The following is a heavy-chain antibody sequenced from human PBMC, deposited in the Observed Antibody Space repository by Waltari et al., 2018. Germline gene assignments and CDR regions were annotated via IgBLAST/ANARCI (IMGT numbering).Heavy chain of an antibody. V-gene: IGHV4-31*03. Sequence: QVQLQESGPGLVKPSQTLSLTCTVSGGSISSGGYYWSWIRQHPGKGLEWIGYIYYSGSTYYNPSLKSRVTISVDTSKNQFSLKLSSVTAADTAVYYCARVAPYAPIIAAAGTGYFDYWGQGTLVTVSS. J-gene: IGHJ4*02. CDR2: IYYSGST. D-gene: IGHD6-13*01. CDR1: GGSISSGGYY. CDR3: ARVAPYAPIIAAAGTGYFDY.